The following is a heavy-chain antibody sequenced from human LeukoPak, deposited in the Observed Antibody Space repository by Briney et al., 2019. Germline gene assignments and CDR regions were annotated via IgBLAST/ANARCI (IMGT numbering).Heavy chain of an antibody. D-gene: IGHD6-19*01. CDR3: ARDHPQPGYSSGWPFDY. CDR1: GYTFTSYG. Sequence: ASVKVSCKASGYTFTSYGISWVRQAPGQGLEWMGWISAYNGNTIYAQKLQGRVTMTTDTSTSTAYMELRSLGSDDTAVYYCARDHPQPGYSSGWPFDYWGQGTLVTVSS. J-gene: IGHJ4*02. CDR2: ISAYNGNT. V-gene: IGHV1-18*01.